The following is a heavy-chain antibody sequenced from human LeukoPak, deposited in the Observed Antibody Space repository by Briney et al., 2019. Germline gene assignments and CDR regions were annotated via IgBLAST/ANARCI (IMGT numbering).Heavy chain of an antibody. CDR2: IGSGSSSI. Sequence: PGGSLRLSCAASGFTFSSCSMNWVRQAPGKGLEWVSYIGSGSSSIYYADSVKGRFTISRDNAENSLYLQMNSLRDEDTAVYYCARGRATGRSGGDYWGQGTLVTVSS. V-gene: IGHV3-48*02. CDR3: ARGRATGRSGGDY. D-gene: IGHD3-9*01. J-gene: IGHJ4*02. CDR1: GFTFSSCS.